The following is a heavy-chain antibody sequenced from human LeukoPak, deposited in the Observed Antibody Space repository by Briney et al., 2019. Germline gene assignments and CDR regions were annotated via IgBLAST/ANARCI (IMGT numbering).Heavy chain of an antibody. CDR2: IRSKAYGGTT. V-gene: IGHV3-49*04. D-gene: IGHD2-2*01. Sequence: PGGSLRLSCTASGFTFGDYGMSWVRQAPGKGLEWVAFIRSKAYGGTTEYAASVKGRFTISRDDSKSIAYLQMNSLKTEDTAVYYCTSAGRGYCSGTSCYCFDYWGQGTLVTVSS. CDR3: TSAGRGYCSGTSCYCFDY. CDR1: GFTFGDYG. J-gene: IGHJ4*02.